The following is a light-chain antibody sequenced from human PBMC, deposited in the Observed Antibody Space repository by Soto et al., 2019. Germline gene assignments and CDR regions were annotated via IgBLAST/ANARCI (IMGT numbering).Light chain of an antibody. V-gene: IGKV3-20*01. CDR3: QQYGSSSYT. CDR2: GAS. Sequence: EIGLTQSPGTLSLSPGERATLSCRASQSVSSSYLAWYQQKPGQAPRLLIYGASSRATGTPDRFSGSGSGTDFALTISRLEPEDFAVYYCQQYGSSSYTFGQGTKLEIK. J-gene: IGKJ2*01. CDR1: QSVSSSY.